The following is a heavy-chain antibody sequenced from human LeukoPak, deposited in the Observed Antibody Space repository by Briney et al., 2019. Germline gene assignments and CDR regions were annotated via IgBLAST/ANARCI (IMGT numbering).Heavy chain of an antibody. V-gene: IGHV4-30-4*02. J-gene: IGHJ3*02. D-gene: IGHD6-13*01. CDR1: GGPIRRGDYY. Sequence: SDTLSLTCTLSGGPIRRGDYYGRRIPQPPAKGLDSIGQIYYSGSTYYNPSLKSRVTISVDTSKNQFSLKLSSVTAADTAVYYCAREGRDSSWYLGDASDIWGQGTMVTVSS. CDR2: IYYSGST. CDR3: AREGRDSSWYLGDASDI.